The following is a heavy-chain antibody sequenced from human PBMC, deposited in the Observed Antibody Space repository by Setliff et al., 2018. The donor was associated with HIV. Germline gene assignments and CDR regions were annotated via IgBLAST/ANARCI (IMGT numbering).Heavy chain of an antibody. CDR2: IIPILGIA. V-gene: IGHV1-69*04. D-gene: IGHD6-19*01. CDR3: ARDGGPGSAWGDYSYYYTMDV. J-gene: IGHJ6*03. CDR1: GGTFSSYT. Sequence: GASVKVSCKASGGTFSSYTISWVRQAPGQGLEWMGRIIPILGIANYAQKFQGRVTITRDTSASTAYMELNSLRSEDTALYYCARDGGPGSAWGDYSYYYTMDVWGKGTTVTVSS.